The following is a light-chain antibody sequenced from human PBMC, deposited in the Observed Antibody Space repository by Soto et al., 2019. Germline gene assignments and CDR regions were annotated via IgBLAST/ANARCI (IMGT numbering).Light chain of an antibody. CDR1: SSDVGSYNL. V-gene: IGLV2-14*02. CDR2: EGS. J-gene: IGLJ2*01. CDR3: SSYSISAALVL. Sequence: QSALTQPASVSGSPGQSITISCTGTSSDVGSYNLVSWYQQHPGKAPKLMIYEGSKRPSGVSSRFSGSKSGNTASLTISGLQAEDEADYYCSSYSISAALVLFGGGTKLTVL.